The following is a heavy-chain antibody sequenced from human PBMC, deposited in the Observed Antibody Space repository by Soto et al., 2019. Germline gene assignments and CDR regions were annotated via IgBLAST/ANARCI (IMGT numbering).Heavy chain of an antibody. D-gene: IGHD6-13*01. J-gene: IGHJ4*02. V-gene: IGHV1-58*01. CDR2: IVVGSGNT. Sequence: GASVKVSCKASGFTFTSSAVQWLRQARGQRLEWIGWIVVGSGNTNYAQKFQERVTITRDMSTSTAYMELSSLRSEDTAVYYCAAERIAAAGDYFDYWGQGTLVTVSS. CDR3: AAERIAAAGDYFDY. CDR1: GFTFTSSA.